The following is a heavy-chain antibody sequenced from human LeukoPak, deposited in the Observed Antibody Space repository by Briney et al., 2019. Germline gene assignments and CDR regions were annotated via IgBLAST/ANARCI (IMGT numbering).Heavy chain of an antibody. J-gene: IGHJ6*04. CDR2: ISSSGSTI. CDR1: GFTFGSYW. Sequence: HPGGSLRLSCAASGFTFGSYWMTWVRQAPGKGLEWVSYISSSGSTIYYADSVKGRFTISRDNAKNSLYLQMNSLRAEDTAVYHCAELGITMIGGVWGKGTTVTISS. D-gene: IGHD3-10*02. V-gene: IGHV3-48*04. CDR3: AELGITMIGGV.